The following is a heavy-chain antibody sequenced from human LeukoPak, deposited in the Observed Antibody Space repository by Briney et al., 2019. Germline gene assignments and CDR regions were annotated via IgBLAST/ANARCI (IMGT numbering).Heavy chain of an antibody. J-gene: IGHJ4*02. CDR3: ARDGARYFDWFAADY. V-gene: IGHV1-46*01. Sequence: ASVKVSCKASGYTFTSYYMHWVRQAPGQGLEWMGIINPSGGSTSYAQKFQGRVTITADESTSTAYMELSSLRSDDTAVYYCARDGARYFDWFAADYWGQGTLVTVSS. CDR2: INPSGGST. CDR1: GYTFTSYY. D-gene: IGHD3-9*01.